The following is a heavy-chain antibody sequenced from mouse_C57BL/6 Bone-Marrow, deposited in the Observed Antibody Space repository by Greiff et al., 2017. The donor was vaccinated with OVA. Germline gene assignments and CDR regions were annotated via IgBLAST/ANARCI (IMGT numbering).Heavy chain of an antibody. CDR3: ARNHYYGSSPYAMDY. CDR1: GFSLTSYA. Sequence: VQLQQSGPGLVAPSQSLSITCTVSGFSLTSYAISWVRQPPGKGLEWLGVIWTGGGTNYNSALKSRLSISKDNSKSQVFLKMNSLQTDDTARYYCARNHYYGSSPYAMDYWGQGTSVTVSS. J-gene: IGHJ4*01. D-gene: IGHD1-1*01. CDR2: IWTGGGT. V-gene: IGHV2-9-1*01.